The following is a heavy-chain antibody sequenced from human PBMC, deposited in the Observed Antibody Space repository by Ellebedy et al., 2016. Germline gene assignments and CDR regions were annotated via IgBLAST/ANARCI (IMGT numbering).Heavy chain of an antibody. J-gene: IGHJ4*02. CDR1: GFTFNDYA. D-gene: IGHD4/OR15-4a*01. V-gene: IGHV3-9*01. Sequence: GGSLRLSXAGSGFTFNDYALHWVRQAPGKGLEWLSGISWDSAVIGYGGSVKGRFTISKDSAKNYLYLQMNCLRPEDTAFYYCAKGTMDYFYHWGQGTLVTVSS. CDR2: ISWDSAVI. CDR3: AKGTMDYFYH.